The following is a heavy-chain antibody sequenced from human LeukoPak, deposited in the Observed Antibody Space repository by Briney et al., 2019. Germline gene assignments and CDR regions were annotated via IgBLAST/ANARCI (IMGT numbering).Heavy chain of an antibody. Sequence: GRSLRLSCAGSGFTFSSYGMQWVRQAPGKGLEWVAVIWFDGSNEYYADSVKGRFTISRDNSKNTLYLQVNSLRAEDTAVYYCAKGGPYCSGGSCLSYFDSWGQGTLVTVSS. CDR2: IWFDGSNE. J-gene: IGHJ4*02. CDR1: GFTFSSYG. V-gene: IGHV3-33*06. D-gene: IGHD2-15*01. CDR3: AKGGPYCSGGSCLSYFDS.